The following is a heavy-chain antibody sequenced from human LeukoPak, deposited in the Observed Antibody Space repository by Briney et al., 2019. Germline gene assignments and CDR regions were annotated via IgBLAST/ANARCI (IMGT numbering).Heavy chain of an antibody. V-gene: IGHV4-39*07. Sequence: NPSETLSLTCTVSGGSISSSSYYWGWIRQPPGKGLEWIGSIYYSGSTYYNPSLKSRVTISVDTSKNQFSLKLSSVTAADTAVYYCAREPASSWFSYYYYYYMDVWGKGTTVTVSS. CDR1: GGSISSSSYY. CDR2: IYYSGST. J-gene: IGHJ6*03. D-gene: IGHD6-13*01. CDR3: AREPASSWFSYYYYYYMDV.